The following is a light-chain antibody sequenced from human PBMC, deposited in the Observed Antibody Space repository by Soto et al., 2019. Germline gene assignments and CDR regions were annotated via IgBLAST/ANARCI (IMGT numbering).Light chain of an antibody. V-gene: IGLV2-14*01. CDR3: SSFTTSGLYV. Sequence: QSALTQPTSVSGSPGQSIAISCTGNPNEIGAYDYVSWYQQHPGKAPRLLIHGVRNRPPGISSRFYGSKSGLTASLTISGLQAEDEADYYCSSFTTSGLYVFGPGTKLPVL. J-gene: IGLJ1*01. CDR2: GVR. CDR1: PNEIGAYDY.